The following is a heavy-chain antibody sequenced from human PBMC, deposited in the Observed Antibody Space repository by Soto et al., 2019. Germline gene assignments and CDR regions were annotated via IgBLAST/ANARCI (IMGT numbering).Heavy chain of an antibody. CDR2: MWHDGSYK. V-gene: IGHV3-33*01. CDR1: GFTFSSYV. J-gene: IGHJ5*02. CDR3: AREGLLHHNWFDP. Sequence: QVQLVESGGGVVQPGRSLRLSCAASGFTFSSYVMHWVRQAPGKGLEWVAAMWHDGSYKFHADSVKGRFTISRDKSKNTLYLQMDSLRADDTAVYYCAREGLLHHNWFDPWGQGTLVTVSS. D-gene: IGHD3-22*01.